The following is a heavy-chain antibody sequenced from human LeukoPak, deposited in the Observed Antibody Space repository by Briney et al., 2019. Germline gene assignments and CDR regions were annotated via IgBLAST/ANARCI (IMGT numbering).Heavy chain of an antibody. D-gene: IGHD6-19*01. CDR2: ISSTSDNI. CDR1: GFTFSDYP. V-gene: IGHV3-48*01. CDR3: ARDDSSGWYSLD. J-gene: IGHJ4*02. Sequence: GGSLKLSCSASGFTFSDYPMNWVRQAPGKGLEWLSYISSTSDNIYYTDSVQGRFTISRDNAKNSLFLQMNTLRAEDTAVYYCARDDSSGWYSLDWGQGTLVTVSS.